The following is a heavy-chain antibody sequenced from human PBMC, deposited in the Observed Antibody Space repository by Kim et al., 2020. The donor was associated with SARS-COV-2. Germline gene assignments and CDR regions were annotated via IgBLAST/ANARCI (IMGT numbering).Heavy chain of an antibody. CDR1: GGTFSSYA. V-gene: IGHV1-69*13. Sequence: SVKFSCKASGGTFSSYAISWVRQAPGQGLEWMGGIIPIFGTANYAQKFQGRVTITADESTSTAYMELSSLRSEDTAVYYCARGNNYYGSGTPPSYWGQGTLVTVSS. CDR3: ARGNNYYGSGTPPSY. CDR2: IIPIFGTA. J-gene: IGHJ4*02. D-gene: IGHD3-10*01.